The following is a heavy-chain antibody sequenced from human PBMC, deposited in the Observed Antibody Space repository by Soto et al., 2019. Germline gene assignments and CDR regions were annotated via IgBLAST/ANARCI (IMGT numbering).Heavy chain of an antibody. J-gene: IGHJ5*02. V-gene: IGHV3-23*01. D-gene: IGHD3-10*01. Sequence: EVQLLESGGGLVQPGGSMRLSCAASGFTFSRYAMSWVRQAPGKGLEWVSAISGSGGSTYYADSVKGPFTIYRDNSKNTLYLKMTSRRAEDTAVYYCAKGGDYGSGLFDPWGQGTLVTVSS. CDR2: ISGSGGST. CDR3: AKGGDYGSGLFDP. CDR1: GFTFSRYA.